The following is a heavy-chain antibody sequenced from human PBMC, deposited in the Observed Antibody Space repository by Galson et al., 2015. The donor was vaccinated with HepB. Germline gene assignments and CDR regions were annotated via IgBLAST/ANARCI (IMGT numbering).Heavy chain of an antibody. J-gene: IGHJ4*02. CDR3: AKGAWSYGDSLIAREGGFFDY. V-gene: IGHV3-30*18. CDR1: GLTFSRYG. Sequence: SLRLSCAASGLTFSRYGMHWVRQAPGKGLEWVAAISFDGSNKYYSDSVKGRFSISRDNSKNTLYLQMNSLRAEDTAVYYCAKGAWSYGDSLIAREGGFFDYWGQGTLVTVSS. D-gene: IGHD5-18*01. CDR2: ISFDGSNK.